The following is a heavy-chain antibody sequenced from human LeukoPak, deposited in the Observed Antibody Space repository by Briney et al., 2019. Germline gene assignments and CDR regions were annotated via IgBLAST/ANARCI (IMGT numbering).Heavy chain of an antibody. J-gene: IGHJ6*03. D-gene: IGHD2/OR15-2a*01. CDR2: ISWNSGSI. CDR3: AKDRAARGRGNYFYMDV. V-gene: IGHV3-9*01. Sequence: SGGSLRLSCAASGFTFDDYAMHWVRQAPGKGLEWVSGISWNSGSIGYADSVKGRFIISRDNAKNSLYLQMNSLRPEDTALYYCAKDRAARGRGNYFYMDVWGKGTTVTVSS. CDR1: GFTFDDYA.